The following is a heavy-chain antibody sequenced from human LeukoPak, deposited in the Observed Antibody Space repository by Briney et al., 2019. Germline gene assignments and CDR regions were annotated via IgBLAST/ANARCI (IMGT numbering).Heavy chain of an antibody. CDR1: GFTFSSYG. CDR2: IKQDGSEK. D-gene: IGHD2-2*01. V-gene: IGHV3-7*01. J-gene: IGHJ2*01. CDR3: AREDIVVVPAATYWYFDL. Sequence: GGSLRLSCAASGFTFSSYGMHWVRQAPGKGLEWVANIKQDGSEKYYVDSVKGRFTISRDNAKNSLYLQLNSLRAEDTAVYYCAREDIVVVPAATYWYFDLWGHGTLVTVSS.